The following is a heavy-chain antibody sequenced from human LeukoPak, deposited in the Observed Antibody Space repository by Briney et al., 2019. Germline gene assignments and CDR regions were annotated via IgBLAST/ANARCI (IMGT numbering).Heavy chain of an antibody. J-gene: IGHJ5*02. Sequence: ETLSLTCTVSGGSISSYYWSWIRQPPGKGLEWIGYIYYSGSTNYNPSLKSRVTISVDTSKNQFSLKLSSVTAADTAVYYCARGSFWSGYYLWFDPWGQETLVTVSS. V-gene: IGHV4-59*01. CDR2: IYYSGST. CDR1: GGSISSYY. CDR3: ARGSFWSGYYLWFDP. D-gene: IGHD3-3*01.